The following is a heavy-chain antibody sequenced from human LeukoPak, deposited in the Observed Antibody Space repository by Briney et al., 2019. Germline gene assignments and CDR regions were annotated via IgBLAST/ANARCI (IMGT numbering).Heavy chain of an antibody. V-gene: IGHV3-11*04. CDR3: ARGWDDLAARGYYFDY. CDR1: GFTFSDYY. CDR2: ISSSGTTI. Sequence: PGGSLRLFCAASGFTFSDYYITWIRQAPGKGLEWVSYISSSGTTIYYADSVKGRFTISRDNAKNSLYLQMNSLRAEDTAVYYCARGWDDLAARGYYFDYWGQGTLVTVSS. J-gene: IGHJ4*02. D-gene: IGHD6-6*01.